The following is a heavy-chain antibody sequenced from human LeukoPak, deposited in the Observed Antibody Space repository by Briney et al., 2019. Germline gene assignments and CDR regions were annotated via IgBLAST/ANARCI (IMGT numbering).Heavy chain of an antibody. D-gene: IGHD7-27*01. J-gene: IGHJ3*02. CDR1: RVTSSSYS. V-gene: IGHV3-74*01. Sequence: GGLRLSSEAPRVTSSSYSVRCVRHAPRGGRVWVSRINSVGTITTYADSVKGRFTISRDNAKNTLYLQMNSLRAEDTAMYYCARLNWVGTFDIWGQGTMVTVSS. CDR3: ARLNWVGTFDI. CDR2: INSVGTIT.